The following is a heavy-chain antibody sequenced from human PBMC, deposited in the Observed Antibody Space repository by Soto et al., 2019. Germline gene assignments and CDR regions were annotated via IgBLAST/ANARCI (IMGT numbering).Heavy chain of an antibody. D-gene: IGHD2-8*01. CDR3: ATSGYCTNGVCPVFDY. CDR2: IIPIFGTA. Sequence: ASVKVSCKASGGTFSSYAISWVRQAPGQGLEWMGGIIPIFGTANYAQKFQGRVTITADESTSTAYMELSSLRSEDTAVYYCATSGYCTNGVCPVFDYWGQGTLVTVSS. V-gene: IGHV1-69*13. CDR1: GGTFSSYA. J-gene: IGHJ4*02.